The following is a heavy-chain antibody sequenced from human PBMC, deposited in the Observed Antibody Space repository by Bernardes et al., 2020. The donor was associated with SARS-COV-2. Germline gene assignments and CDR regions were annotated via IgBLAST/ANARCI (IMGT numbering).Heavy chain of an antibody. V-gene: IGHV3-21*06. Sequence: GGSLRLSCAASGFTFSSYTMNWVRQAPGKGLEWISSISTSSSYISYSDSVRGRFTISRDNAKNSVSLQMISLRAEDTAVYYCARVDFSNLYYFDYWGQGTPVTVSS. CDR3: ARVDFSNLYYFDY. CDR1: GFTFSSYT. J-gene: IGHJ4*02. CDR2: ISTSSSYI. D-gene: IGHD4-4*01.